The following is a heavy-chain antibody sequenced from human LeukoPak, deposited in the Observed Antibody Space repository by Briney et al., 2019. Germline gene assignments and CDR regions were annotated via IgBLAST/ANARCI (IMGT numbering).Heavy chain of an antibody. V-gene: IGHV1-2*02. Sequence: ASVKVSCKASGYTFTGYYMHWVRQAPGQGLEWVGWINPNSGGTNYAQKFQGRVTMTRDTSISTAYMELRRLRSDDTAVYYCARDQGITGIAFDYWGQGTLVTVSS. D-gene: IGHD1-20*01. CDR1: GYTFTGYY. J-gene: IGHJ4*02. CDR2: INPNSGGT. CDR3: ARDQGITGIAFDY.